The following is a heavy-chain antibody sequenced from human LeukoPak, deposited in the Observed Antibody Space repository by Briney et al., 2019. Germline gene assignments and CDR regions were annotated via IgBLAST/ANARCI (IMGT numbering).Heavy chain of an antibody. CDR3: ARDGDYVDYYGMDV. J-gene: IGHJ6*02. Sequence: GGSLRLSCGASGFSFSSYRMDWVRQAPGKGLEWVSSVSSLSNYIYYADSVKGRFTISRDNTKNSLYLQMNSLRAEDTAVYSCARDGDYVDYYGMDVWGQGTTVTVSS. V-gene: IGHV3-21*04. CDR2: VSSLSNYI. D-gene: IGHD4-17*01. CDR1: GFSFSSYR.